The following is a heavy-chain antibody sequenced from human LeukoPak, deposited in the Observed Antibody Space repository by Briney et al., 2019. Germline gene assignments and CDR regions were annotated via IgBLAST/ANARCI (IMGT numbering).Heavy chain of an antibody. CDR1: GGSFSGYY. CDR2: MNRSGST. V-gene: IGHV4-34*01. CDR3: TRGRGSFDDY. D-gene: IGHD1-26*01. Sequence: SETLSLTCAVSGGSFSGYYWSWIRQPPGKGLEWIGEMNRSGSTNHNPSLKSRVSISVDKNQFSLKLTSVTAADTAVYYCTRGRGSFDDYWGQGTLVTVSS. J-gene: IGHJ4*02.